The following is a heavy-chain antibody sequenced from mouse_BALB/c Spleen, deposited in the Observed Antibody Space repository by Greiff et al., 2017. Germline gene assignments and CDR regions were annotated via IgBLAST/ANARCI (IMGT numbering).Heavy chain of an antibody. V-gene: IGHV1S56*01. J-gene: IGHJ3*01. CDR2: IYPGNVNT. Sequence: QVQLKESGPELVKPGASVRISCKASGYTFTSYYIHWVKQRPGQGLEWIGWIYPGNVNTKYNEKFKGKATLTADKSSSTAYMQLSSLTSEDSAVYFCARSYYDFAWFAYWGPGTLVTVSA. CDR1: GYTFTSYY. D-gene: IGHD2-4*01. CDR3: ARSYYDFAWFAY.